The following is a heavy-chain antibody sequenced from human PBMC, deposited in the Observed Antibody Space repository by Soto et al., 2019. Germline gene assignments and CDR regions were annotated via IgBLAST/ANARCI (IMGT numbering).Heavy chain of an antibody. CDR2: ISGSGDGT. D-gene: IGHD6-13*01. Sequence: EVQLLESGGDLVQPGGSLRLSCAASRFTFSNYAMSWVRQAPGKGLEWVSAISGSGDGTYSAYSVRGRFTISGVNSKNTLFLHMSSLRAEDTAVYFCAKDRVSSWSLGTLDFWGQGALVTVSS. CDR3: AKDRVSSWSLGTLDF. V-gene: IGHV3-23*01. CDR1: RFTFSNYA. J-gene: IGHJ4*02.